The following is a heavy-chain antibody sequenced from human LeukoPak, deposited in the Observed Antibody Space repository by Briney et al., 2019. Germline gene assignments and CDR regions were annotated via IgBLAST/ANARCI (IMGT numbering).Heavy chain of an antibody. D-gene: IGHD3-3*01. CDR3: ARLGPSNTFHYDFWSGYYTQWFDP. CDR1: GGSISSSNW. Sequence: PSETLSLTCTVSGGSISSSNWWSWVRQPPGKGLEWIGEIYHSGSTTYNPSLKSRVTISVDKSKNQFSLKLSSVPAADTAVYYCARLGPSNTFHYDFWSGYYTQWFDPWGQGTLVTVSS. V-gene: IGHV4-4*02. CDR2: IYHSGST. J-gene: IGHJ5*02.